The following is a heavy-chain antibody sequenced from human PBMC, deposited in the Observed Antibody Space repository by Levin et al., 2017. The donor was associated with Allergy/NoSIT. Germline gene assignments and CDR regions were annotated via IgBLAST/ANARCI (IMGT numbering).Heavy chain of an antibody. CDR3: AHYQVVAAIFDY. Sequence: ESGPTLVKPTQTLTLTCTFSGFSLSTSGVGVGWIRQPPGKALEWLALIYWNDDKRYSPSLKSRLTITKDTSKNQVVLTMTNMDPVDTATYYCAHYQVVAAIFDYWGQGTLVTVSS. J-gene: IGHJ4*02. CDR2: IYWNDDK. D-gene: IGHD2-15*01. V-gene: IGHV2-5*01. CDR1: GFSLSTSGVG.